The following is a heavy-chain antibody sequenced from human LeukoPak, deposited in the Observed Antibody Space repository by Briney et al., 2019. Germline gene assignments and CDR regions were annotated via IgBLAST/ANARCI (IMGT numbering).Heavy chain of an antibody. Sequence: SETLSLTCTVSGGSISSYYWSWIRQPPGKGLEWIGYIYYSGSTNYNPSLKSRVTISVDTSKNQFSLKLSSVTAADTAVYYCARVRGPYSSSSWGYYFDYWGQGTLVTVSS. CDR2: IYYSGST. J-gene: IGHJ4*02. CDR1: GGSISSYY. D-gene: IGHD6-13*01. V-gene: IGHV4-59*08. CDR3: ARVRGPYSSSSWGYYFDY.